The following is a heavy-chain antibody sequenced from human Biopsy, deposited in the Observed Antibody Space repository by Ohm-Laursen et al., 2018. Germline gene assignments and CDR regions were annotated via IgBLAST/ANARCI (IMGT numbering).Heavy chain of an antibody. CDR1: GGSISSDY. V-gene: IGHV4-59*07. CDR3: ARATNSTGWPYYYFYGMDV. J-gene: IGHJ6*02. Sequence: SDTLSLTCTVSGGSISSDYWSWIRQPPGKGQEWIGYIYYSGSTKYNPSLKSRVTIPVDTSKNQFSLRLNSVTAADTAVYYCARATNSTGWPYYYFYGMDVWGQGTTVTVSS. CDR2: IYYSGST. D-gene: IGHD2/OR15-2a*01.